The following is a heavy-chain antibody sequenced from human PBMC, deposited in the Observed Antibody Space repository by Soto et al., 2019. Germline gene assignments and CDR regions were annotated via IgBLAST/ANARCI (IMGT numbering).Heavy chain of an antibody. Sequence: QLQLQESGPGLVKPSETLSLTCSVSGGSISSSSYFWGWIRQPPGKGLEWIGSIYYSGSTYYNPSLKGRVTVSVDRSKNPSPLKLSSVTAADTAVYYCARHPSDFWFDPWGQGTLVTVSS. CDR3: ARHPSDFWFDP. V-gene: IGHV4-39*01. CDR2: IYYSGST. J-gene: IGHJ5*02. D-gene: IGHD2-21*02. CDR1: GGSISSSSYF.